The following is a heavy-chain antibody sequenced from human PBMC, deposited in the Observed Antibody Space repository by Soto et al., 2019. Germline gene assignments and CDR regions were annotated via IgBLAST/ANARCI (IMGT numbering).Heavy chain of an antibody. D-gene: IGHD3-22*01. J-gene: IGHJ4*02. CDR1: GGTISSSSYY. CDR2: IYYSGST. CDR3: ARDSPYYDSSGYYYPY. Sequence: PSETLSLTCTVSGGTISSSSYYWGWIRQPPGKGLEWIGSIYYSGSTYYNPSLKSRVTISVDTSKNQFSLRLSSVTAADTAVYYCARDSPYYDSSGYYYPYWGQGTLVTVSS. V-gene: IGHV4-39*02.